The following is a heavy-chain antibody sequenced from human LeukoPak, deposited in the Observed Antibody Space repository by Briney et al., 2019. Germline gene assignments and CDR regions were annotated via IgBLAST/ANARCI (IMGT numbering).Heavy chain of an antibody. CDR3: AQDRFCSSDSCSFGTTWFDP. Sequence: GGTLSPSCATSGSAFSNYGITWVRKPQAKGLEWVAFIRNDGSDPNYPDSVKGRFTISRDNSKNMVQLQMNSLRVEDTAVYYCAQDRFCSSDSCSFGTTWFDPWGQGTLVTVSS. CDR1: GSAFSNYG. CDR2: IRNDGSDP. D-gene: IGHD2-2*01. J-gene: IGHJ5*02. V-gene: IGHV3-30*02.